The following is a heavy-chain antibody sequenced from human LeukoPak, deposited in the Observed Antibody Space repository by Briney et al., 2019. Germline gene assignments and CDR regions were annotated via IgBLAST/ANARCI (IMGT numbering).Heavy chain of an antibody. CDR2: IYYSGST. CDR1: GGSISSSSYY. J-gene: IGHJ5*02. D-gene: IGHD4-11*01. V-gene: IGHV4-39*01. CDR3: ARRQPANNYTLNNWFDP. Sequence: SETLSLTCTVSGGSISSSSYYWGWIRQPPGKGLEWIGSIYYSGSTYYNPSLKSRVTISVDTSKNQFSLKLSSVTAADTAVYYCARRQPANNYTLNNWFDPWGQGTLVTVSS.